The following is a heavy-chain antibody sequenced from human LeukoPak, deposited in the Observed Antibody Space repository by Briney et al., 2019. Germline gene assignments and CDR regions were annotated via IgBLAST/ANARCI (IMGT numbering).Heavy chain of an antibody. Sequence: SETLSLTCTVSGGSISSYYWSWIRQPAGKGLEWIGRIYTSGSTNYNPSLRSRVTMSVDTSKNQFSLKLSPVTAADTAVYYCARGGQYGSGSYYTYYYYGMDVWGQGTTVTVSS. V-gene: IGHV4-4*07. CDR1: GGSISSYY. CDR2: IYTSGST. D-gene: IGHD3-10*01. J-gene: IGHJ6*02. CDR3: ARGGQYGSGSYYTYYYYGMDV.